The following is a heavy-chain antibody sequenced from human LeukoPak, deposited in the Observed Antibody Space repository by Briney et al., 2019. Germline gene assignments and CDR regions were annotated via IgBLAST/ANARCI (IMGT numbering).Heavy chain of an antibody. J-gene: IGHJ3*02. CDR1: GGTFSSYA. D-gene: IGHD6-19*01. CDR3: ARALGYSSGWYHDAFDI. Sequence: SVKVSCKASGGTFSSYATSWVRQAPGQGLEWMGGIIPIFGTANYAQKFQGRVTITTDESTSTAYMELSSLRSEDTAVYYCARALGYSSGWYHDAFDIWGQGTMVTVSS. V-gene: IGHV1-69*05. CDR2: IIPIFGTA.